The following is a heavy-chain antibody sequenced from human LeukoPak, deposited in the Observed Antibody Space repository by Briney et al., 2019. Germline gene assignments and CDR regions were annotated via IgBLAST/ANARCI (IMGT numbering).Heavy chain of an antibody. D-gene: IGHD6-13*01. J-gene: IGHJ5*02. CDR3: ARRRGYSSSWYEP. CDR1: GGSISSSSYY. CDR2: IYSSGTT. Sequence: SETLSLTCTVSGGSISSSSYYWGWIRQPPGKGLEWIGSIYSSGTTYYNPYLKSRVTITVDASKNTFSLKLSSVTAADTAVYYCARRRGYSSSWYEPWGQGTLVTVSS. V-gene: IGHV4-39*01.